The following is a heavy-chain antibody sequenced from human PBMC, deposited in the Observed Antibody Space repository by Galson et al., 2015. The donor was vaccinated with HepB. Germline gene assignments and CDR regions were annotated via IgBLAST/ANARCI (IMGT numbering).Heavy chain of an antibody. J-gene: IGHJ3*02. CDR3: ARGGGRGEYDAFDI. D-gene: IGHD3-16*01. CDR2: ININTGNP. Sequence: SVKVSCKASGYTFTTYPMNWVRQAPGQGLEWMGWININTGNPTYAQGFTGRLVFSLDTSVSTAYLQISSLKADDTAVYYCARGGGRGEYDAFDIWGQGTMVTVSS. V-gene: IGHV7-4-1*02. CDR1: GYTFTTYP.